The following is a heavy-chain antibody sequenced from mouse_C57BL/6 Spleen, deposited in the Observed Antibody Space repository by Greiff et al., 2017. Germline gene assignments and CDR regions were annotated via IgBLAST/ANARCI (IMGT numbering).Heavy chain of an antibody. D-gene: IGHD1-1*01. V-gene: IGHV1-69*01. Sequence: QVQLQQPGAELVMPGASVKLSCKASGYTFTSYWMHWVKQRPGQGLEWIGEIDPSDSYTNYNQKFKGKSTLTVDKSSSTAYMQLSSLTSEDSAVYYGARDYGSRVLAYWGQGTLVTVSA. CDR1: GYTFTSYW. J-gene: IGHJ3*01. CDR2: IDPSDSYT. CDR3: ARDYGSRVLAY.